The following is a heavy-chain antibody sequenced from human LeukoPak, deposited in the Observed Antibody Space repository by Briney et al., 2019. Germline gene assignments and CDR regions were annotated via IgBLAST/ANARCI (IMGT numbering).Heavy chain of an antibody. CDR2: IIGSVASP. V-gene: IGHV3-23*01. Sequence: GGSLRLSCAASGFPFASYAMSWVRQTPGKGLEWVSHIIGSVASPYYADSVKGRFTISRDNTKNTLYLQMNSLRADDTAVYFCAKGGYDYVEVGYFDCWGQGTVVTVSS. CDR1: GFPFASYA. J-gene: IGHJ4*02. CDR3: AKGGYDYVEVGYFDC. D-gene: IGHD5-12*01.